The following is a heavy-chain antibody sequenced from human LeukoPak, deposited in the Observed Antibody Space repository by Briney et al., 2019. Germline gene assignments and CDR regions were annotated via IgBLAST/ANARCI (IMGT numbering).Heavy chain of an antibody. V-gene: IGHV3-30*04. D-gene: IGHD6-13*01. CDR1: GFTFSSYA. CDR2: ISYDGSNK. Sequence: GGSLRLSCAASGFTFSSYAMHWVRQAPGKGLEWVAVISYDGSNKYYADSVKGRFTISRDNSKNTLYLQMNSLRAEDTAVYYCANRWAGYYGMDVWGQGTTVTVSS. J-gene: IGHJ6*02. CDR3: ANRWAGYYGMDV.